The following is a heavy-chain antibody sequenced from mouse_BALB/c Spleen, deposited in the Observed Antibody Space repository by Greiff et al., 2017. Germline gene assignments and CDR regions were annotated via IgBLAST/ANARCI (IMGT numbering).Heavy chain of an antibody. CDR2: IWAGGST. J-gene: IGHJ1*01. D-gene: IGHD1-1*01. Sequence: VQRVESGPGLVAPSQSLSITCTVSGFSLTSYGVHWVRQPPGKGLEWLGVIWAGGSTNYNSALMSRLSISKDNSKSQVFLKMNSLQTDDTAMYYCARENLYYGSSYWYFDVWGAGTTVTVSS. V-gene: IGHV2-9*02. CDR3: ARENLYYGSSYWYFDV. CDR1: GFSLTSYG.